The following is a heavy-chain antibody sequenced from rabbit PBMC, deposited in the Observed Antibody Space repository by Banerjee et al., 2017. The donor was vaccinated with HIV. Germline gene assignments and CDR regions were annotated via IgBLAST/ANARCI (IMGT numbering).Heavy chain of an antibody. Sequence: QSLEESGGDLVEPGGTLTLTCKASGIDFSSSYWICWVRQAPGKGLEWIACIYTGSGSTYYANWAKGRFTISKTSSTTVTLQMTSLTAADTATYFCAKNYGTGSYDLWGPGTLVTVS. CDR3: AKNYGTGSYDL. J-gene: IGHJ6*01. D-gene: IGHD7-1*01. CDR2: IYTGSGST. V-gene: IGHV1S40*01. CDR1: GIDFSSSYW.